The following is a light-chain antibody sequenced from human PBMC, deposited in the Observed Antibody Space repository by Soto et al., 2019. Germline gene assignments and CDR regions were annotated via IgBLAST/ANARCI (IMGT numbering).Light chain of an antibody. Sequence: EIVLTQSPGTLSLSPGERATLSCRASQSVSSSYLAWYQQKPGQAPRLLIYGASSRATGIPDRFSGSGSGTDFTLTISRLEPEDFAAYYCQQYGSSPSTFGQGTRLVIK. CDR1: QSVSSSY. CDR3: QQYGSSPST. J-gene: IGKJ5*01. V-gene: IGKV3-20*01. CDR2: GAS.